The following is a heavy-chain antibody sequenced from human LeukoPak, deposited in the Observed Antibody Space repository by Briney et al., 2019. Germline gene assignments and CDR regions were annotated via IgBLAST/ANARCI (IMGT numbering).Heavy chain of an antibody. Sequence: SGTLSLNCTVSGGSISGTYYWSWIRQPPGKGLEWIGYIYYTGTTDSNPSLKSRVTISLDTSKNQFSLNLSSVTAADTAVYYCARRWVYDKRAFDAWGQGTMVTVSS. CDR3: ARRWVYDKRAFDA. CDR1: GGSISGTYY. J-gene: IGHJ3*01. D-gene: IGHD3-16*01. V-gene: IGHV4-59*08. CDR2: IYYTGTT.